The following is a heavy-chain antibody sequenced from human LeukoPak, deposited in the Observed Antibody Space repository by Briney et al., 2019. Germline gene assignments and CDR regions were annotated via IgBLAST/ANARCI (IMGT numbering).Heavy chain of an antibody. CDR2: IYYSGST. Sequence: PSETLSLTCTVSGGSISSYYWSWIRQPPGKGLEWIGYIYYSGSTNYNPSLKSRVTMSVDTSKNQFSLKLSSVTAADTAVYYCARDRIRSGSYSSWFDPWGQGTLVTVSS. J-gene: IGHJ5*02. D-gene: IGHD1-26*01. CDR1: GGSISSYY. V-gene: IGHV4-59*12. CDR3: ARDRIRSGSYSSWFDP.